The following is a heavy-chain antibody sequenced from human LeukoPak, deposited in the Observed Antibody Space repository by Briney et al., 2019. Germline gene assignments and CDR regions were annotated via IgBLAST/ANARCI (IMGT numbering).Heavy chain of an antibody. J-gene: IGHJ4*02. Sequence: SETLSLTCAVYGGSFSGYYWSWIRQPPGKGLEWIGEINHSGSTNYNPSLKSRVTISVDTSKNQFSLKLSSVTAADTAVYYCARSHRGYSGHGIHYWAERPLVTVS. CDR3: ARSHRGYSGHGIHY. CDR1: GGSFSGYY. CDR2: INHSGST. V-gene: IGHV4-34*01. D-gene: IGHD5-12*01.